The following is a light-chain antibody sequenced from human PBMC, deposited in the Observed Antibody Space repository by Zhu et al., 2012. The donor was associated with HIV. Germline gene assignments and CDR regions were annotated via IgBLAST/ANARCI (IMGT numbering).Light chain of an antibody. CDR3: HQYLSSPET. CDR2: AAS. V-gene: IGKV3-20*01. CDR1: QSVSS. J-gene: IGKJ1*01. Sequence: EIVLTQSPDIMSLSPGQTTILSCKASQSVSSLAWYQQKPGQAPSLLIYAASNRATGIPDRFSGSGSGTDFTLTIRRLEPEDFAVYYCHQYLSSPETFGQGTKVEIK.